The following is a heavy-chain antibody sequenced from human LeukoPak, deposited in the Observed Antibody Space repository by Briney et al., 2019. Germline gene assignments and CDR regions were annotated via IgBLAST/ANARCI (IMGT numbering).Heavy chain of an antibody. J-gene: IGHJ4*02. Sequence: GRSLRLSCAASGFTFDDYAMHWVRQAPGKGLEWVSGISWNSGSIGYADSVKGRFTISRDNAKNSLYLQMNSLRAEDTALYYCAKALGYGSGTPPDYWGQGTLVTVSP. CDR3: AKALGYGSGTPPDY. D-gene: IGHD3-10*01. CDR2: ISWNSGSI. V-gene: IGHV3-9*01. CDR1: GFTFDDYA.